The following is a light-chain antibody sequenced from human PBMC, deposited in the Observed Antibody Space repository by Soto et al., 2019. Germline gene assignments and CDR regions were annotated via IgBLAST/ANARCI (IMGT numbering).Light chain of an antibody. CDR1: SSNIGAGYD. J-gene: IGLJ1*01. CDR3: QSYDSSLSLYV. CDR2: GNS. Sequence: QSVLTQPPSVSGAPGHRVTISFTGSSSNIGAGYDVHWYQQLPGTAPKLLIYGNSNRPSGVPDRFSGSKSGTSASLAITGLQAEDEAYYYCQSYDSSLSLYVFGTGTKVTVL. V-gene: IGLV1-40*01.